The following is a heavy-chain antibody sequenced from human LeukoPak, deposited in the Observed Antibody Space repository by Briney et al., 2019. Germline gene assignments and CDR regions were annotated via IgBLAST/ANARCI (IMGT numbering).Heavy chain of an antibody. CDR1: GFTFSDYY. Sequence: GGSLRLSCAASGFTFSDYYMSWIRQAPGKGLEWVAVISYDGSNEYYADSVKGRFTISRDSSENTLYLQMNSLRVEDTAVYYCARVGYYSSGPLSYFDYWGQGTLVTVSS. V-gene: IGHV3-30-3*01. D-gene: IGHD3-10*01. CDR2: ISYDGSNE. CDR3: ARVGYYSSGPLSYFDY. J-gene: IGHJ4*02.